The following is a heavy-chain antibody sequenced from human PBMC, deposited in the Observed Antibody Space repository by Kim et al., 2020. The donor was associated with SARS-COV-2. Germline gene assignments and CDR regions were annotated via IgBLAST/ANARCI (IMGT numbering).Heavy chain of an antibody. V-gene: IGHV3-74*01. CDR3: TRGSAGSGYGWWFDP. J-gene: IGHJ5*02. Sequence: GGSLRLSCVASGFTLSGYWMNWVRQAPGKGLVWVSRINSDGRRTNYADAVKGRFTVSRYNAKNTLYLQMNSLRAEDTAVYYCTRGSAGSGYGWWFDPWGQGALVTVS. CDR1: GFTLSGYW. CDR2: INSDGRRT. D-gene: IGHD5-12*01.